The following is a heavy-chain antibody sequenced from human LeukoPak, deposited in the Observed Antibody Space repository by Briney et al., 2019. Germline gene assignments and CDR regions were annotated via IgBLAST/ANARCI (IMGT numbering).Heavy chain of an antibody. CDR2: ITSSGNTI. D-gene: IGHD4-17*01. J-gene: IGHJ4*02. CDR1: GLTFSSYE. CDR3: ARLTTMTTTGGPFDY. V-gene: IGHV3-48*03. Sequence: PGGSLRLSCAASGLTFSSYEMNWVRQAPGKGLKWVSYITSSGNTIYYADSVKGRFTISRDNAKNSLYLQMSSLRAEDTAVYYCARLTTMTTTGGPFDYWGQGTLVTVSS.